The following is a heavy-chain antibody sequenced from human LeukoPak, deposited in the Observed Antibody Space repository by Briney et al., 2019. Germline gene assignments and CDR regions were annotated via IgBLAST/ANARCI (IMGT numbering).Heavy chain of an antibody. D-gene: IGHD3-10*01. J-gene: IGHJ4*02. V-gene: IGHV3-48*02. Sequence: ETLSLTCTVSGGSISSSSYYWGWIRQPPGKGLEWISYVSYSSSTIYYADSVKGRFTISRDNAENSLYLQMNSLRDEDTAVYYCARDAHIVRGVNPLDYWGQGTLVTVSS. CDR2: VSYSSSTI. CDR3: ARDAHIVRGVNPLDY. CDR1: GGSISSSS.